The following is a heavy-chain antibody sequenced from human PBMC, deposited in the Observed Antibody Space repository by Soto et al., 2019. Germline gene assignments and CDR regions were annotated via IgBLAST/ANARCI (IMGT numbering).Heavy chain of an antibody. CDR3: ARDCSSTSCYTPHYGMDV. CDR1: GVSVSGNY. D-gene: IGHD2-2*02. Sequence: EVQLVESGGGLIQPGGSLRLSCAASGVSVSGNYMSWVRQAPGKGLEWVSVIYSDGSTYYADSVKGRFTISRDNSKNTLYLQMNSLRAEDTAVYYCARDCSSTSCYTPHYGMDVWGQGTTVTVSS. J-gene: IGHJ6*02. CDR2: IYSDGST. V-gene: IGHV3-53*01.